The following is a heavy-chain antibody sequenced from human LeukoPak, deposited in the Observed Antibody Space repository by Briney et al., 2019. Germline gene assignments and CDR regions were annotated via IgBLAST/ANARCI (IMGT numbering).Heavy chain of an antibody. J-gene: IGHJ6*02. CDR1: GYTFTSYG. D-gene: IGHD3-3*01. V-gene: IGHV1-18*04. CDR3: ATKVLLRFLEWALDV. CDR2: ISAYNGNT. Sequence: GASVKVSCKASGYTFTSYGISWVRQAPGQGLEWMGWISAYNGNTNYAQKLQGRVTMTTDTSTSTAYMELRSLRSDDTAVYYCATKVLLRFLEWALDVWGRGTTVTVSS.